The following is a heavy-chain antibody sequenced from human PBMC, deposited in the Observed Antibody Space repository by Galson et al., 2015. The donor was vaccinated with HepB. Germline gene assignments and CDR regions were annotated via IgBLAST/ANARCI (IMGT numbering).Heavy chain of an antibody. V-gene: IGHV4-39*01. J-gene: IGHJ4*02. CDR3: ASRYSYGAFPFDY. D-gene: IGHD5-18*01. Sequence: SETLSLTCTVSGGSISSSSYYWGWIRQPPGKGLEWIGSIYYSGSTYYNPSLKSRVTISVDTSKNQFSLKLSSVTAADTAVYYCASRYSYGAFPFDYWGQGTLVTVSS. CDR1: GGSISSSSYY. CDR2: IYYSGST.